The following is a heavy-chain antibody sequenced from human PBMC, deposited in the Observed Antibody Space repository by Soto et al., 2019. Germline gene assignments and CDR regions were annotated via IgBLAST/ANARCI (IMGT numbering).Heavy chain of an antibody. Sequence: QVQLVQSGAEVKKPGASVKVSCEAYGYTFRNYGITWVRQAPGQGLEWMGWVSAYNRNTNYAQKFQERVTMTTDTSTSTAYMELRSIRSGDTVIYFCARERQWESLPYWGQGTLVTVSS. D-gene: IGHD1-26*01. V-gene: IGHV1-18*01. CDR3: ARERQWESLPY. CDR2: VSAYNRNT. J-gene: IGHJ4*02. CDR1: GYTFRNYG.